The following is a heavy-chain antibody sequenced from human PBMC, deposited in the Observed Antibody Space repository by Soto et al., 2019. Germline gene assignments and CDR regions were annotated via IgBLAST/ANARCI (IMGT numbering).Heavy chain of an antibody. Sequence: SVKVSCKASGYTFTGYYMHWVRQAPGQGLEWMGWINPNSGGTNYAQKFQGWVTMTRDTSISTAYMELRRLRSDDTAVYYCARGTSRITTFGVVIMKSGMDVWGQGTTVTVSS. CDR3: ARGTSRITTFGVVIMKSGMDV. CDR2: INPNSGGT. J-gene: IGHJ6*02. CDR1: GYTFTGYY. D-gene: IGHD3-3*01. V-gene: IGHV1-2*04.